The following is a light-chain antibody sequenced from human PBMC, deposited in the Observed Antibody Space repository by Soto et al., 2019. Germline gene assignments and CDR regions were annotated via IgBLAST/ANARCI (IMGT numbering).Light chain of an antibody. CDR2: DVS. V-gene: IGLV2-14*01. Sequence: ALTQPASVSGSPGQAVTISCTGTSSDVGGYNYVSWYQQHPGKAPKLMIYDVSNRPSGVSNRFSGSKSGNTASLTISGLQAEDEADYYCSSYTSSSTLDVFGTGTKVTVL. J-gene: IGLJ1*01. CDR1: SSDVGGYNY. CDR3: SSYTSSSTLDV.